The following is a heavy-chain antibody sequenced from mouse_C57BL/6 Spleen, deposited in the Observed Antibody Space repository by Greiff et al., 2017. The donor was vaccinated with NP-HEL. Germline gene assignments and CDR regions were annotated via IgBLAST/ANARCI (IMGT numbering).Heavy chain of an antibody. D-gene: IGHD1-1*01. CDR3: ARNPPLLRSYYFDY. J-gene: IGHJ2*01. Sequence: VQLQQSGPGLVQPSQSLSITCTVSGFSLTSYGVHWVRQSPGKGLEWLGVLWSGGSTDYHAAFISRLSISKDNSKSQVFFKMNSLQADDTAIYYCARNPPLLRSYYFDYWGQGTTLTVSS. V-gene: IGHV2-2*01. CDR2: LWSGGST. CDR1: GFSLTSYG.